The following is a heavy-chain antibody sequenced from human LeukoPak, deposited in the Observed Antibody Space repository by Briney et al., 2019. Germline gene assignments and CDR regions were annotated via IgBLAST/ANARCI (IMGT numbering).Heavy chain of an antibody. D-gene: IGHD3-9*01. CDR1: GGSISSYY. J-gene: IGHJ4*02. CDR2: IYYSGST. Sequence: PSETLSLTCTVSGGSISSYYWSWIRQPPGKGLEWIGYIYYSGSTNYNPSLKSRVTISVDTSKNQFSLKLSSVTAADTAVYYCARGRENYDILTGLDYWGQGTLVTVSS. V-gene: IGHV4-59*08. CDR3: ARGRENYDILTGLDY.